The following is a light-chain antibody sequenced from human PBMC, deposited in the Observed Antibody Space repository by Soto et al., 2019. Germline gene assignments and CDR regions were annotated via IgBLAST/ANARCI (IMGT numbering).Light chain of an antibody. CDR3: CSYASSSTLCV. J-gene: IGLJ1*01. CDR1: NSDVGSYNL. Sequence: QSALTQPASVSGSPGQSITISCTGTNSDVGSYNLVSWYQQHPGKAPKVIIYEVSERPSGVSDRFSGSKSGNTASLMISGLQAEDEADYYCCSYASSSTLCVFGTGTKSPS. CDR2: EVS. V-gene: IGLV2-14*02.